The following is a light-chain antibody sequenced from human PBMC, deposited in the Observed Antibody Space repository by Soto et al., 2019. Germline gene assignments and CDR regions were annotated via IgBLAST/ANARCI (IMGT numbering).Light chain of an antibody. CDR1: QSISSW. V-gene: IGKV1-5*01. CDR3: QHYNSYSEA. Sequence: DIQMTQSPSTLSASVGDRVTITCRASQSISSWLAWYQQKPGKAPKLLIFDASSLESGTPSGFSGRRSGTQFTLTISSLQPDDFATYYCQHYNSYSEAFGQGTKVDIK. CDR2: DAS. J-gene: IGKJ1*01.